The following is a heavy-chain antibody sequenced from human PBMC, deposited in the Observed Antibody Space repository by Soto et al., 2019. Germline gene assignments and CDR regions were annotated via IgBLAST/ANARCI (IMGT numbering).Heavy chain of an antibody. CDR3: ARDPGGPPYNWFAP. J-gene: IGHJ5*02. CDR2: IYHSGTT. Sequence: QVQLQESGPGLVKPSQTLSLTCTVSGDSISSGGHFWTWIRQHPGKGLEWIGYIYHSGTTYYNPSLKSQVTISIDTSQNQFSLKLSSVTAADPAVYYCARDPGGPPYNWFAPWGQGTLVTVSS. D-gene: IGHD3-10*01. V-gene: IGHV4-31*01. CDR1: GDSISSGGHF.